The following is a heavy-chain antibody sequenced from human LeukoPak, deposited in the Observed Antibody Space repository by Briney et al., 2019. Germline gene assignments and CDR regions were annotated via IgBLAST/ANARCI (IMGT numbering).Heavy chain of an antibody. CDR2: IYYSGST. V-gene: IGHV4-59*01. D-gene: IGHD2-15*01. CDR3: ARRQRYCSGGSCTYYFDY. Sequence: SETLSLTCTVSGGSISSYYWSWIRQPPGRGLEWIGYIYYSGSTNYDPSLKSRVTISVDTSKNQFSLKLSSVTAADTAVYYCARRQRYCSGGSCTYYFDYWGQGALVTVSS. J-gene: IGHJ4*02. CDR1: GGSISSYY.